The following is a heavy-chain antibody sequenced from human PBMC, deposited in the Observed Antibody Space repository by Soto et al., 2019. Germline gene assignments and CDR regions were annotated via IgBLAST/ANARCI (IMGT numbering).Heavy chain of an antibody. CDR3: PIYTSSFSYFDF. J-gene: IGHJ4*02. V-gene: IGHV1-8*01. CDR1: GYKFTNHD. D-gene: IGHD3-16*01. Sequence: QVQLEQSGAEVKKPGASVKVSCKASGYKFTNHDINWVRQASGQGLEWMGWMNPDSGKTEYVRKFQDRVTFTRDTASNTAYMEPSGLRAEDTAIYFCPIYTSSFSYFDFWGQGTLVTVS. CDR2: MNPDSGKT.